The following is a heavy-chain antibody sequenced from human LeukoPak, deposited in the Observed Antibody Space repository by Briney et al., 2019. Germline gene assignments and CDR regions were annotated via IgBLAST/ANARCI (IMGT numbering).Heavy chain of an antibody. CDR3: AKRLSRGYYGKLIFDY. V-gene: IGHV3-23*01. CDR1: GFTFSDFA. CDR2: ITTSGEST. J-gene: IGHJ4*02. D-gene: IGHD2-15*01. Sequence: GGSLRLSCAPSGFTFSDFAMSWVRQSPGKGLEWVSSITTSGESTYYADSVKGRFAISRDNSGSTLYLQMNSLRIEDSAVYYCAKRLSRGYYGKLIFDYWGQRALVTVSS.